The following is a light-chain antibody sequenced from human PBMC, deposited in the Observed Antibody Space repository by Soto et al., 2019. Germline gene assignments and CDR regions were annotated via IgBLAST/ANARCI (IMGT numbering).Light chain of an antibody. CDR1: QDINYY. J-gene: IGKJ3*01. CDR2: DAS. Sequence: DIQMTQSPSSLSASVGDRVTITCHASQDINYYLNWYQQKPGKAPKLLIYDASNLEIGVPSRFSGAGSGIYFTLTISSLQPGDIATYYCQQYVSLYTFGPGTKVEI. CDR3: QQYVSLYT. V-gene: IGKV1-33*01.